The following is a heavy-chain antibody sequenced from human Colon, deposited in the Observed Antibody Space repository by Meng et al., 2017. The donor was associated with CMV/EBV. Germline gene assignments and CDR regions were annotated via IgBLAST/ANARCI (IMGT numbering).Heavy chain of an antibody. V-gene: IGHV3-21*01. CDR1: GFTFSSYS. J-gene: IGHJ4*02. CDR2: IGPSSTYI. CDR3: ASWLGGSMSGFLDF. D-gene: IGHD3-10*01. Sequence: GGSLRLSCAASGFTFSSYSMNWVRQAPGKGLEWVSSIGPSSTYIYYADSVRGRFTISRDNAKNSLYLQMKSLRVEDTAVYYCASWLGGSMSGFLDFWGQGTLVTVSS.